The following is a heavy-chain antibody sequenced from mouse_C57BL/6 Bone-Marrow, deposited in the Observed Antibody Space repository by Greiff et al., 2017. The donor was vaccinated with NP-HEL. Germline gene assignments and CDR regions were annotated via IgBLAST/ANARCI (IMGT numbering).Heavy chain of an antibody. D-gene: IGHD2-5*01. V-gene: IGHV5-17*01. Sequence: EVQLVESGGGLVKPGGSLKLSCAASGFTFSDYGMHWVRQAPEKGLEWVAYISSGSSTIYYADTVKGRFTISRDNAKNTLFLQMTSLRSEDTAMYYCARNYSKEDYAMDYWGQGTSVTVSS. CDR3: ARNYSKEDYAMDY. CDR1: GFTFSDYG. CDR2: ISSGSSTI. J-gene: IGHJ4*01.